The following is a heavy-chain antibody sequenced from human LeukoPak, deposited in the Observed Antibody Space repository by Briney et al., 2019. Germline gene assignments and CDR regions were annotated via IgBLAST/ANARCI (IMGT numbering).Heavy chain of an antibody. D-gene: IGHD1-26*01. CDR2: IKSKTDGGTT. CDR3: TTETPGSYFFDY. J-gene: IGHJ4*02. Sequence: GGSLRLSCAASGFTFSTSWMHWGRQAPGKGLEWVGRIKSKTDGGTTDYAAPVRGRFTISRDDSKNTLYLQMNSLKTEDTAVYYCTTETPGSYFFDYWGQGTLVTVSS. CDR1: GFTFSTSW. V-gene: IGHV3-15*01.